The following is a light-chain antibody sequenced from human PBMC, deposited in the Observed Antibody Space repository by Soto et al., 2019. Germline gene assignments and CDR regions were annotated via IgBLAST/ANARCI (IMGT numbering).Light chain of an antibody. CDR3: SSYTSSSTLV. V-gene: IGLV2-14*01. CDR2: EVS. CDR1: SSDIGSYDF. J-gene: IGLJ2*01. Sequence: QSALTQPASVSGSPGQAITISCAGTSSDIGSYDFVSWYQQHPGKAPKLMIYEVSNRPSGVSNRFSGSKSGNTASLTISGLQAEDEADYYCSSYTSSSTLVFRGGTKLTVL.